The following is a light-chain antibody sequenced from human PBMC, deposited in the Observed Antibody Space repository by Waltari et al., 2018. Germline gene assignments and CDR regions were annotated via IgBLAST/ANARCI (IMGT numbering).Light chain of an antibody. J-gene: IGLJ2*01. CDR1: SDVGGHNY. Sequence: QSALTQPASVSGSPGQSITISCTGSDVGGHNYVSWYQQRPGQAPKLVIYDVIKRPSGVSNRFSGPKAGNTASLTISGLQSEDEGDYYCSSYTSSKFGGGTKVTVL. CDR2: DVI. V-gene: IGLV2-14*01. CDR3: SSYTSSK.